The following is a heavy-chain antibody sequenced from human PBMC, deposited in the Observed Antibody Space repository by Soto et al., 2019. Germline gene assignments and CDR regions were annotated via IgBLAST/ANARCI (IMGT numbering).Heavy chain of an antibody. CDR2: INHSGST. V-gene: IGHV4-34*01. D-gene: IGHD2-2*01. Sequence: SETLSLTCAVYGGSFSGYYWSWIRQPPGKGLEWIGEINHSGSTNYNPSLRSQVTISVDTSKNQFSLKLSSVTAADTAVYYCARDRSSTSCPHFDYWGQGTLVTVSS. CDR1: GGSFSGYY. J-gene: IGHJ4*02. CDR3: ARDRSSTSCPHFDY.